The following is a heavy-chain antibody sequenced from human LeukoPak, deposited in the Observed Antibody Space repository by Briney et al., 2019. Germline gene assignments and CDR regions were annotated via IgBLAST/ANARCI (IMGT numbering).Heavy chain of an antibody. D-gene: IGHD5-12*01. CDR1: GGSISSGGYY. CDR3: ARSDSGYEIDY. V-gene: IGHV4-31*03. Sequence: SETLSLTCTVSGGSISSGGYYWSRIRQHPGKGLEWIGYIYYSGSTYYNPSLKSRVTISVDTSKNQFSLKLSSVTAADTAVNYCARSDSGYEIDYWGQGTLVTVSS. CDR2: IYYSGST. J-gene: IGHJ4*02.